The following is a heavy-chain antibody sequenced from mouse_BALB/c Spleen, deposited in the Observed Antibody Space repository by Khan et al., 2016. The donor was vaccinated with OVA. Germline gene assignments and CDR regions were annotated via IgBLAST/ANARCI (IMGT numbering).Heavy chain of an antibody. Sequence: QIQLVQSGPELKKPGETVRISCKASGYTFTTAGIQWVQKMPGKGLKWIGWINTHSGVPKYAEDFKGRFAFSLEISVNTAYLQITNLTNEDTATMFSAGGGAAYYRNDGGAVDYWGQGTSVTVSS. J-gene: IGHJ4*01. CDR1: GYTFTTAG. CDR3: AGGGAAYYRNDGGAVDY. CDR2: INTHSGVP. V-gene: IGHV9-4*02. D-gene: IGHD2-14*01.